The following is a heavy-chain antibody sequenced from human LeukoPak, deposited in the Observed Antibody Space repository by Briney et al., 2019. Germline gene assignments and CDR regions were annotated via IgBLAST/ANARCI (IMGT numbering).Heavy chain of an antibody. CDR2: IYYSGST. V-gene: IGHV4-59*01. CDR1: GGSISSYY. J-gene: IGHJ1*01. CDR3: ARAAAAAPAEYFQH. D-gene: IGHD6-13*01. Sequence: SETLSLTCSVSGGSISSYYWSWIRQPPGKGREWIGYIYYSGSTNYNPSLKSRVTISVDTSKNQFSLKMSSVTAADTAVYYRARAAAAAPAEYFQHWGQGTLVTFSA.